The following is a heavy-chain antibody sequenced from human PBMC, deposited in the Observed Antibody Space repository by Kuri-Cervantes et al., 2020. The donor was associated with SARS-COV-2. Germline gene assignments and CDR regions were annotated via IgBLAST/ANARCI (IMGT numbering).Heavy chain of an antibody. V-gene: IGHV3-30-3*01. CDR2: ISYDGSNK. CDR1: GFTFSSYA. CDR3: ARVWRGELYYYYGMDV. Sequence: GSLKIPCAASGFTFSSYAMHWVRQAPGKGLEWVAVISYDGSNKYYADSVKGRFTISRDNSKNTLYLQMNSLRAEDTAVYYCARVWRGELYYYYGMDVWGQGTTVTVSS. J-gene: IGHJ6*02. D-gene: IGHD3-3*01.